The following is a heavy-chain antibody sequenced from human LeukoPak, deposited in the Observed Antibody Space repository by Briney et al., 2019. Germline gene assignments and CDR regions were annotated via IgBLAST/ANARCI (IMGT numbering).Heavy chain of an antibody. CDR1: GYTFTSYY. J-gene: IGHJ5*02. Sequence: ASVKVSCKASGYTFTSYYMHWVRQAPGQGLEWMGRINPSGGSTSYAQKFQGRVTMTRDMSTSTVYMELSSLRSEDTAVYYCARAKWVGTTDNWFDPWGQGTLVTVSS. V-gene: IGHV1-46*01. CDR3: ARAKWVGTTDNWFDP. CDR2: INPSGGST. D-gene: IGHD1-1*01.